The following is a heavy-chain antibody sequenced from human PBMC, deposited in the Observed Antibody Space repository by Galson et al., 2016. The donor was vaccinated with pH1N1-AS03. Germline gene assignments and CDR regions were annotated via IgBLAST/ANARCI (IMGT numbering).Heavy chain of an antibody. V-gene: IGHV3-7*01. D-gene: IGHD6-13*01. Sequence: SLRLSCAASGFTFTNYWMTWVRQAPGKGLEWVANIKQDGSEKYYVDSVKGRFTISRDNAKNSLYLQMNSLRAEDTAVYYCASAIAAAGSSWGQGTLVTVSS. CDR2: IKQDGSEK. CDR1: GFTFTNYW. CDR3: ASAIAAAGSS. J-gene: IGHJ5*02.